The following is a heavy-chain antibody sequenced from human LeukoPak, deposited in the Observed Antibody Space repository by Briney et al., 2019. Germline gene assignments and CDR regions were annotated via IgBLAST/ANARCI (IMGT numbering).Heavy chain of an antibody. CDR3: ARDPSGSDFDY. CDR1: GFTFSNYW. J-gene: IGHJ4*02. V-gene: IGHV3-7*01. Sequence: TGGSLRLSCAASGFTFSNYWMSRVRQAPGKGLEWVANIKQDESEKFYVDSVKGRLTISRDNAKNSLYLQMNSLRTEDTAVYYCARDPSGSDFDYWGQGTLVTVSS. CDR2: IKQDESEK. D-gene: IGHD5-12*01.